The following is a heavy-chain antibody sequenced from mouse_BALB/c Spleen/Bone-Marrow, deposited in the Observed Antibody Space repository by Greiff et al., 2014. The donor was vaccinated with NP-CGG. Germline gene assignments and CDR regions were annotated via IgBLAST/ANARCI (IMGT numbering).Heavy chain of an antibody. J-gene: IGHJ3*01. CDR2: IDPAKGNT. Sequence: SGAELVKPGASVKLSCTASGFNIKDSYLHWVKQRPEQGLDWIGRIDPAKGNTNYDPKFQGKATITADTSPNTAYLQLSSLTSEDTAVYFCARNYPFAYWGQGTLVTVSA. V-gene: IGHV14-3*02. CDR3: ARNYPFAY. CDR1: GFNIKDSY. D-gene: IGHD2-1*01.